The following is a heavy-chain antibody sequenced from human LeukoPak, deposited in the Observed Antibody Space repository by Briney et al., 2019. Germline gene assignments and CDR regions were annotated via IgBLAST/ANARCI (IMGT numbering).Heavy chain of an antibody. CDR2: IYYSGST. J-gene: IGHJ6*03. CDR3: ASGSYSYYYMDV. CDR1: GGSFSGYY. D-gene: IGHD1-26*01. Sequence: SETLSLTCAVYGGSFSGYYWTWIRQPPGKGLEWIGYIYYSGSTNYNPSLKSRVTISVDTSKNQFSLKLSSVTAADTAVYYCASGSYSYYYMDVWGKGTTVTVSS. V-gene: IGHV4-59*01.